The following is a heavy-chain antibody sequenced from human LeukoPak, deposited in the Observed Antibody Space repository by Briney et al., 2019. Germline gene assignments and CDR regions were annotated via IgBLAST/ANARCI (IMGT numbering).Heavy chain of an antibody. CDR3: ARSQRAGYNVYHFDY. D-gene: IGHD5-24*01. CDR2: IIPIFRTT. V-gene: IGHV1-69*13. Sequence: SVKVSCKASGGTFSSYGVSWVRQAPGQGLEWMGGIIPIFRTTTYAQKFRGRVMITADESMSTAYMELSSLRSEDPAVYYCARSQRAGYNVYHFDYWGQGTLVTVSS. J-gene: IGHJ4*02. CDR1: GGTFSSYG.